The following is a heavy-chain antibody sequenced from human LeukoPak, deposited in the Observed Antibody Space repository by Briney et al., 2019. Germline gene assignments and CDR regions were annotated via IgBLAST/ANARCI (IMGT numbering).Heavy chain of an antibody. J-gene: IGHJ6*03. Sequence: GGSLRLSCAASGFTFSSYSMNWVRQAPGKGLEWVSFISSSSSYKYYADSVKGRFTISRDNAKNSLYLQMNSLRAEDTAVYYCARGREREQLVVFRYYYYMDVWGKGTTVTASS. CDR2: ISSSSSYK. CDR3: ARGREREQLVVFRYYYYMDV. D-gene: IGHD6-13*01. V-gene: IGHV3-21*01. CDR1: GFTFSSYS.